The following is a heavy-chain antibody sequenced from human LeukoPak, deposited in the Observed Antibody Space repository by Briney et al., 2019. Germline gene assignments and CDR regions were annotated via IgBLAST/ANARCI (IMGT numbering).Heavy chain of an antibody. CDR3: ARVRWAATQPDK. Sequence: PSETLSLTCSVSGGSISSYSWTWIRQSPGKGLEWIGNISYSESTNYNPSLKSRVTISVDTSKSQFSLRLRSVTAADTAIYFCARVRWAATQPDKWGQGTLVTVSS. D-gene: IGHD4-23*01. CDR2: ISYSEST. CDR1: GGSISSYS. V-gene: IGHV4-59*01. J-gene: IGHJ4*02.